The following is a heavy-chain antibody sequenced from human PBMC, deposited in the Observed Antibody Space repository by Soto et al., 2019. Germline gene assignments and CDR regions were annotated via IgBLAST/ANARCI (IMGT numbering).Heavy chain of an antibody. Sequence: EVQLVESGGGLVQPGGSLRLSCAASGFIFSNYWMTWFRQAPGKGLEWLANIKQDGSEKYYVDSVKGRFTISRDNVENSLFLQMNSLRAEDTAVYYCASGDDAEYWGQGTLVTVSS. CDR3: ASGDDAEY. CDR1: GFIFSNYW. J-gene: IGHJ4*02. D-gene: IGHD3-10*01. V-gene: IGHV3-7*03. CDR2: IKQDGSEK.